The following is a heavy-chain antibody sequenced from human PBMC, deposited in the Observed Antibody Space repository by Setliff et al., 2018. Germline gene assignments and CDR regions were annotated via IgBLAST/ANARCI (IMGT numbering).Heavy chain of an antibody. Sequence: GASVKVSCKTSGFMFSTYGLSWVRQAPGQAPEWIGCISGYTGDTNYAPKFRDRVTLTIDPSSTTAYMELRSLKSDDTAFYYCAREVVVVKSAINYYYYMDVWGKGTTVTVSS. J-gene: IGHJ6*03. D-gene: IGHD2-2*01. CDR1: GFMFSTYG. V-gene: IGHV1-18*01. CDR2: ISGYTGDT. CDR3: AREVVVVKSAINYYYYMDV.